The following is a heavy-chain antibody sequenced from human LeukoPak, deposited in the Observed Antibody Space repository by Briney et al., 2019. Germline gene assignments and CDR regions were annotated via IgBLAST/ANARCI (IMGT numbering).Heavy chain of an antibody. CDR1: GYTFTGYY. D-gene: IGHD4-17*01. Sequence: VASVKVSCKASGYTFTGYYMHWVRQAPGQGLEWMGWINPNSGGTNYAQKFQGRVTMTRDTSISTAYMELSRLRSDDTAVYYCARGEVVNIELTVTTYPWGQGTLVTVSS. V-gene: IGHV1-2*02. CDR3: ARGEVVNIELTVTTYP. CDR2: INPNSGGT. J-gene: IGHJ5*02.